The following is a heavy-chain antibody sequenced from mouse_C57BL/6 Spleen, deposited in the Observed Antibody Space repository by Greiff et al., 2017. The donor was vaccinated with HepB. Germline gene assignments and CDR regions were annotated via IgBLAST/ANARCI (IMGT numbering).Heavy chain of an antibody. J-gene: IGHJ4*01. V-gene: IGHV1-42*01. CDR1: GYSFTGYY. CDR3: ARSAYYDYGGAMDY. CDR2: INPSTGGT. D-gene: IGHD2-4*01. Sequence: EVKLMESGPELVKPGASVKISCKASGYSFTGYYMNWVKQSPEKSLEWIGEINPSTGGTTYNQKFKAKATLTVDKSSSTAYMQLKSLTSEDSAVYYCARSAYYDYGGAMDYWGQGTSVTVSS.